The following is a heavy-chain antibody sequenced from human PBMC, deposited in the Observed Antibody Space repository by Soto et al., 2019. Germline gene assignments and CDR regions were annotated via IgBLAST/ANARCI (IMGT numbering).Heavy chain of an antibody. J-gene: IGHJ2*01. Sequence: VQLLESGGGLVQPGGSLRLSCVGSGFTFINYAMNWVRQTPGKGLEWVSTLSGGGDRAFDADTVKGRFTISRDNSKNTVNLQMNSLRADDTAVYYCARKVLGSTSRPDWWYFDLWGRGTLVTVSS. CDR1: GFTFINYA. V-gene: IGHV3-23*01. CDR2: LSGGGDRA. D-gene: IGHD2-2*01. CDR3: ARKVLGSTSRPDWWYFDL.